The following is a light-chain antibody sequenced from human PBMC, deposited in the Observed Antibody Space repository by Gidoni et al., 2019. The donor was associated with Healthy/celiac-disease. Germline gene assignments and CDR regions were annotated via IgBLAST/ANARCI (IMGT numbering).Light chain of an antibody. CDR2: GAS. V-gene: IGKV3-20*01. J-gene: IGKJ1*01. CDR3: QQYGSAVT. Sequence: EIVLTQSPGTLSLSPGERATLSCRASQSVSSSYLAWYQQKPGQAPRLLIYGASSRATGIPDGFSGGGSGTDFTLTISRLGPEDFAVYYCQQYGSAVTFGQGTKVEIK. CDR1: QSVSSSY.